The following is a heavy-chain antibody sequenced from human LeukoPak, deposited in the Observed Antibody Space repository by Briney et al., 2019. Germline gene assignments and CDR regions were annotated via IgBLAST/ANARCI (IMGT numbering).Heavy chain of an antibody. CDR1: GYTFTGYY. J-gene: IGHJ3*02. V-gene: IGHV1-2*02. D-gene: IGHD6-19*01. CDR2: INPNSGGT. Sequence: AASVKVSCTASGYTFTGYYMHWVRQAPGQGLEWMGWINPNSGGTNYAQKFQGRVTMTRDTSISTAYMELSRLRSDDTAVYYCAREGGAVAGYDAFDIWGQGTMVTVSS. CDR3: AREGGAVAGYDAFDI.